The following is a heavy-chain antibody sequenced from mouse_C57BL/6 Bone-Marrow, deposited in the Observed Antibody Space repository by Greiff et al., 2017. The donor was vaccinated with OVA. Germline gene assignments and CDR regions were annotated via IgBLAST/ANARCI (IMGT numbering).Heavy chain of an antibody. CDR1: GFTFSGYA. J-gene: IGHJ2*01. V-gene: IGHV5-4*03. CDR2: ISDGGSYT. Sequence: EVKLMESGGDLVKPGGSLKLSCAASGFTFSGYAMSWVRQTPEKRLEWVANISDGGSYTYHTDNVKGRYTISRDTATNNLYLQMSHLKSEDTAMYYCARGGITGPHYWGQGTTLTVSS. D-gene: IGHD1-1*01. CDR3: ARGGITGPHY.